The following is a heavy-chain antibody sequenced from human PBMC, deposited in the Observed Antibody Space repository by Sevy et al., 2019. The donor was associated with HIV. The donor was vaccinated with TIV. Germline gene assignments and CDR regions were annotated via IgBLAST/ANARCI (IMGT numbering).Heavy chain of an antibody. V-gene: IGHV3-11*01. CDR3: ARDGEATIFGVVRDAFDI. CDR1: GFTFSDYY. CDR2: ISSSGSTI. Sequence: GGSLRLSCAASGFTFSDYYMSWIRQAPGKGLEWVSYISSSGSTIYYADSVKGRFTISRDNAKNTLYLQMNNLRAEDTAVYYCARDGEATIFGVVRDAFDIWGQGTMVTVSS. D-gene: IGHD3-3*01. J-gene: IGHJ3*02.